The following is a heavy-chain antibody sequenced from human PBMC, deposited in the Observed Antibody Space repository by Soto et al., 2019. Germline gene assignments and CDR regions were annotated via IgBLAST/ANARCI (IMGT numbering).Heavy chain of an antibody. V-gene: IGHV1-18*01. Sequence: QVQLVQSGAEVKKPGASVKVSCKASGYTFTSYGISWVRQAPGQGLEWMGWISAYNGNTNYAQKLQGRVTITTDTSTSTSYMELRSLRTDDTAVYYCARVGAYYARTANHDMDVWGQGTTVTVSS. D-gene: IGHD3-3*01. J-gene: IGHJ6*02. CDR2: ISAYNGNT. CDR1: GYTFTSYG. CDR3: ARVGAYYARTANHDMDV.